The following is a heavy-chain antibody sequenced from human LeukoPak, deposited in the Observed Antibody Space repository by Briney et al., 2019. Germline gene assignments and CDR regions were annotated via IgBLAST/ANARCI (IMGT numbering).Heavy chain of an antibody. CDR1: GYSFTSYW. D-gene: IGHD6-13*01. CDR3: GRIPAAGSLKGSFDI. J-gene: IGHJ3*02. Sequence: GESLKISCKGSGYSFTSYWIGWVRQLPGKGLEWMGIIYPGDSDTRYSPSFQGQVTISADKSISTAYLQWSSLKASDSAMYYCGRIPAAGSLKGSFDIWGQGTMVTVSS. CDR2: IYPGDSDT. V-gene: IGHV5-51*01.